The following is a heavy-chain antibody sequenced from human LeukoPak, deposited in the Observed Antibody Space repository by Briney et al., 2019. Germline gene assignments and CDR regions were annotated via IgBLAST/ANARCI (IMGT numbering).Heavy chain of an antibody. J-gene: IGHJ4*02. Sequence: SVKVSCKASGGTFSSYAISWVRQAPGQGLEWMGGIIPIFGTANYAQKFQGRVTITADESTSTAYMELSSLRAEATAVYYCARTGDWEWYRTDYWGQGTRVTVSS. D-gene: IGHD3-3*01. CDR1: GGTFSSYA. CDR3: ARTGDWEWYRTDY. V-gene: IGHV1-69*13. CDR2: IIPIFGTA.